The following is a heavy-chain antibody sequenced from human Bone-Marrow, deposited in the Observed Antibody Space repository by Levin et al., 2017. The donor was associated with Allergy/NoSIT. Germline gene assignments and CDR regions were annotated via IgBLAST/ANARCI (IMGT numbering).Heavy chain of an antibody. V-gene: IGHV1-46*01. J-gene: IGHJ6*02. Sequence: ASVKVSCKASGYTFTSYYMHWVRQAPGQGLEWMGIINPSGGSTSYAQKLQGRVTMTRDTSTSTVYMELSSLRSEDTAVYYCAKGSDSGYSLYGMDVWGQGTTVTVSS. CDR2: INPSGGST. CDR1: GYTFTSYY. D-gene: IGHD3-22*01. CDR3: AKGSDSGYSLYGMDV.